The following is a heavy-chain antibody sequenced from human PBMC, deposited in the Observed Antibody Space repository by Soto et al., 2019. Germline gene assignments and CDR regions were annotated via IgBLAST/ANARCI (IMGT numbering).Heavy chain of an antibody. D-gene: IGHD6-13*01. CDR2: INPGGGSP. Sequence: QVQLVQSGTEVKKPGASVKVSCKASGYTFTSYNMHWVRQAPGQGLESMGIINPGGGSPSYAQKFRGRVSMTRDTSTTTVYMELSSLTSEDTAVYYCARDTSSWYRVDYWGQGTLVTVSS. J-gene: IGHJ4*02. CDR3: ARDTSSWYRVDY. CDR1: GYTFTSYN. V-gene: IGHV1-46*01.